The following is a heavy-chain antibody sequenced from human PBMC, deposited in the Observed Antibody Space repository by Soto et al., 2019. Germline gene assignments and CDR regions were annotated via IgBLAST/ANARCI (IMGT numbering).Heavy chain of an antibody. CDR3: ASSRQNSGWDLAY. CDR2: IYPGDSDT. V-gene: IGHV5-51*01. CDR1: GYSFTSYW. Sequence: PGESLKISCKGSGYSFTSYWIGWVRQMPGKGLEWMGIIYPGDSDTRYSPSFQGQVTISADKSISTAYLQWSSLKASDTAMYYCASSRQNSGWDLAYWGQGTLVTVSS. J-gene: IGHJ4*02. D-gene: IGHD6-19*01.